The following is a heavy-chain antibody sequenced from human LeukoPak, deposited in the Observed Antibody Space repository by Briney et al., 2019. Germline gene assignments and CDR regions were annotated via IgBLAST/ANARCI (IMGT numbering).Heavy chain of an antibody. CDR1: GFTVSSNY. J-gene: IGHJ4*02. Sequence: PGRSLRLSCAASGFTVSSNYMSWVRQAPGKGLEWVSVIYSGGSTYYADSVKGRFTISRDNSKNTLYLQMNSLRAEDTAVYYCAREGRHYDILTGYYNVAFFDYWGQGTLVTVSS. V-gene: IGHV3-53*01. D-gene: IGHD3-9*01. CDR3: AREGRHYDILTGYYNVAFFDY. CDR2: IYSGGST.